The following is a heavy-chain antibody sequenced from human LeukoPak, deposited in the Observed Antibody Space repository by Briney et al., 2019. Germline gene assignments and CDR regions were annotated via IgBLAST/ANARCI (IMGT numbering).Heavy chain of an antibody. Sequence: ASVKVSCKASGYTFTSYGISWVRQAPGQGLEWMGWISAYNGNTNYAQKLQGRVTITTDTSTSTAYMELRSLRSDDTAVYYCARVRGRSGYDFTFDYWGQGTLVTVSS. CDR1: GYTFTSYG. V-gene: IGHV1-18*01. CDR3: ARVRGRSGYDFTFDY. CDR2: ISAYNGNT. D-gene: IGHD5-12*01. J-gene: IGHJ4*02.